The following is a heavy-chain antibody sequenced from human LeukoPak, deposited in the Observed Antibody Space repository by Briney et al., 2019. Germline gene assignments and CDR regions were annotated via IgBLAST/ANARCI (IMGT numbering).Heavy chain of an antibody. Sequence: GGSQRFSCAASGFTFSSYSMNWVRQAPRKRLEWVSSISSSSSYIYYADSVKGRFTISRDNAKNSLYLQMNSLRAEDTAVYYKPKTAYDILTGYYPGYFDLWGRGTLVTVSS. D-gene: IGHD3-9*01. V-gene: IGHV3-21*01. CDR1: GFTFSSYS. CDR2: ISSSSSYI. CDR3: PKTAYDILTGYYPGYFDL. J-gene: IGHJ2*01.